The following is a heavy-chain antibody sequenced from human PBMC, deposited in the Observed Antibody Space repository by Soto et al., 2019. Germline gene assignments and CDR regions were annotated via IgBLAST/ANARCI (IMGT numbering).Heavy chain of an antibody. CDR3: ASGDRDNDCDHMAV. CDR1: GGSFSKYG. D-gene: IGHD1-1*01. CDR2: MIPMFGVG. V-gene: IGHV1-69*01. J-gene: IGHJ6*02. Sequence: QVQLVQSGAEVKMPGSSVRVSCKASGGSFSKYGISWVRQAPGQGLEWMGGMIPMFGVGYYAEKFLGRVTITTAESTSTSNMELSSPRSEYTAVYFCASGDRDNDCDHMAVWGQGTTATATS.